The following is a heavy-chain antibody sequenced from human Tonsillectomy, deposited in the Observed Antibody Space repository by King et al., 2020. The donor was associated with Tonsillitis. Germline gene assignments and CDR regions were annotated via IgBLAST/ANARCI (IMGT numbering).Heavy chain of an antibody. Sequence: VQLQESGPGLVKPSQTLSLTCTVSGDSISSGGYYWSWIRQHPGKGPEWIGYIYYTGSPYYNPALESRVTISLDTSKNKFYLNLTSVTAADTAVFYCAREGGIILGILWGQGTLVPVSS. J-gene: IGHJ4*02. V-gene: IGHV4-31*03. CDR2: IYYTGSP. CDR3: AREGGIILGIL. D-gene: IGHD3-16*01. CDR1: GDSISSGGYY.